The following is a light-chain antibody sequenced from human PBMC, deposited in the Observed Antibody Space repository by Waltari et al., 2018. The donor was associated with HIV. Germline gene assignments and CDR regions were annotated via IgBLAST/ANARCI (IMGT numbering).Light chain of an antibody. CDR2: DAS. CDR3: QQYKSFPLT. J-gene: IGKJ5*01. CDR1: QAVSPA. V-gene: IGKV1-13*02. Sequence: AIHLTQTPSSLSPSVGDRVTTTCRASQAVSPALAWYQQKPGRPPKLLIYDASTLQTGVSLRFSGRGSVTNFSLTVNTLHPEDFATYYCQQYKSFPLTFGQGTRVEIK.